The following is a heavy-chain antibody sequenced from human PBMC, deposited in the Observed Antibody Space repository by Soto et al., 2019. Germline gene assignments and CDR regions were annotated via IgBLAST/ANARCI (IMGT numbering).Heavy chain of an antibody. D-gene: IGHD3-22*01. V-gene: IGHV1-69*01. CDR1: GGTFSSYA. J-gene: IGHJ5*02. CDR3: ARLRYYYDSSGSKVYWFDP. CDR2: IIPIFGTA. Sequence: QVQLVQSGAEVKKPGSSVKVSCKASGGTFSSYAISWVRQAPGQGLEWMGGIIPIFGTANYAQKFQGRVTITADESTSTADMELSSLRSEDTAVYHCARLRYYYDSSGSKVYWFDPWGQGTLVTVSS.